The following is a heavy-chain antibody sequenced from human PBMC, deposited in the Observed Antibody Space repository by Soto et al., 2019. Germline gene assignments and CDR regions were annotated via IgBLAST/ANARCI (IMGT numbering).Heavy chain of an antibody. Sequence: PGESLKISCKGYGYNFAGYWIAWVRQMPGKGLELMGIIYPSDSDTRYRPSFQGQVTISADKSISSAYLQWSSLRASDTAMYYCARGGVSTRTFDYWGQGTPVTVYS. V-gene: IGHV5-51*01. D-gene: IGHD3-3*01. CDR2: IYPSDSDT. CDR1: GYNFAGYW. J-gene: IGHJ4*02. CDR3: ARGGVSTRTFDY.